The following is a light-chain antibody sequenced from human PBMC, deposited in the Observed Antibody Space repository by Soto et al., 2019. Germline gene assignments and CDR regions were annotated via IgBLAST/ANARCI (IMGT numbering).Light chain of an antibody. J-gene: IGKJ1*01. V-gene: IGKV3-20*01. CDR2: AAS. CDR3: QQYGGSTWT. Sequence: EIVLTQSPGTLSLSPGERATLSCRASQSVRNNQLAWYQQKPGQAPRLLIYAASSRAADIPDRFSGRGSGTDFTLTISRLEPEDFAVYYCQQYGGSTWTFGQGTKVAIK. CDR1: QSVRNNQ.